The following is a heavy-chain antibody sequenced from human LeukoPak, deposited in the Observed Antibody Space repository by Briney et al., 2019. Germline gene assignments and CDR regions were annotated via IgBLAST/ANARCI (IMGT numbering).Heavy chain of an antibody. D-gene: IGHD3-22*01. CDR1: GDSLTSGSYY. Sequence: SETLSLTCTVSGDSLTSGSYYWGWIRQTPGKGLEWIGNIYSDGTTSYNPSVKSRVTMSVDTSKNQFSLKLNSMTAAGTAVYYCGRDSGFWLYWGQGTLVTVSS. CDR2: IYSDGTT. CDR3: GRDSGFWLY. J-gene: IGHJ4*02. V-gene: IGHV4-39*07.